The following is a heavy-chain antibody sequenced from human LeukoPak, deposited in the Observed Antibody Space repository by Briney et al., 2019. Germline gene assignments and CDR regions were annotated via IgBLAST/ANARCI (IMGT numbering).Heavy chain of an antibody. CDR3: AKAPGLLGGV. CDR1: GFTFSSYS. V-gene: IGHV3-23*01. D-gene: IGHD3-3*02. CDR2: ISASGGST. J-gene: IGHJ6*02. Sequence: GGSLRLSCAASGFTFSSYSMNWVRQAPGKGLQWVSGISASGGSTYYADSVKGRFTISRDNSKNTLYLQMNSLRAEDTAVYYCAKAPGLLGGVWGQGTTVTVSS.